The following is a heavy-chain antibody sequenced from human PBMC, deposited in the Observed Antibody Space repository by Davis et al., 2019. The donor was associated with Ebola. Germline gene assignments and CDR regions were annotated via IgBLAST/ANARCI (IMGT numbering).Heavy chain of an antibody. CDR2: IIPILGIA. CDR1: GGTFSSYA. J-gene: IGHJ3*02. CDR3: ARDRDIDAFDI. Sequence: AASVKVSCKASGGTFSSYAISWVRQAPGQGLEWMGRIIPILGIANYAQKFQGRVTITADKSTSTAYMELSSLRSEDTAVYYCARDRDIDAFDIWGQGTTVTVSS. V-gene: IGHV1-69*04. D-gene: IGHD2-15*01.